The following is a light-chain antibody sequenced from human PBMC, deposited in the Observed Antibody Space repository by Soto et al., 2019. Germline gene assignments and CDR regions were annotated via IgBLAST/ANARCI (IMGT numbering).Light chain of an antibody. Sequence: SYELTQPPSVSVSPGQTASITCSGDKLGTKYVAWDQQKAGQSPVVVIYQDARRPSGIPERFSGSNSGNTATLTISGTQAMDEADYYCQAWDSNTYVFGTGTKLTVL. CDR3: QAWDSNTYV. V-gene: IGLV3-1*01. CDR2: QDA. CDR1: KLGTKY. J-gene: IGLJ1*01.